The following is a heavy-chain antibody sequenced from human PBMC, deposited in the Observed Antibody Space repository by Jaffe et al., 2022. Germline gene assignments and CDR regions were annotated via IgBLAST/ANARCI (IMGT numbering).Heavy chain of an antibody. J-gene: IGHJ4*02. D-gene: IGHD2-15*01. CDR1: GFTFSSYA. CDR2: ISGSGGST. CDR3: AKGRYCSGGSCYAILDY. Sequence: EVQLLESGGGLVQPGGSLRLSCAASGFTFSSYAMSWVRQAPGKGLEWVSAISGSGGSTYYADSVKGRFTISRDNSKNTLYLQMNSLRAEDTAVYYCAKGRYCSGGSCYAILDYWGQGTLVTVSS. V-gene: IGHV3-23*01.